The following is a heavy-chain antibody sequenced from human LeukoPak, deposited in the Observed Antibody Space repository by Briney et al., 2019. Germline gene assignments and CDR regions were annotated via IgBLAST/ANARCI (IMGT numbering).Heavy chain of an antibody. J-gene: IGHJ5*02. V-gene: IGHV3-7*01. CDR3: ARDRLVAAAGPNGWWFDP. Sequence: PGGSLRLSCEASAFTFSSYWMSWVRQAPGEGLEWVANIKEDGSEINYVDSVKGRFTISRDNSKNTLYLQMNSLRAEDTAVYYCARDRLVAAAGPNGWWFDPWGQGTLVTVSS. D-gene: IGHD6-13*01. CDR1: AFTFSSYW. CDR2: IKEDGSEI.